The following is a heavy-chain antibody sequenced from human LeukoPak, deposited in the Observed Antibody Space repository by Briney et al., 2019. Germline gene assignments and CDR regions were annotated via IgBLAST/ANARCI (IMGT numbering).Heavy chain of an antibody. CDR1: VYTFTGYY. CDR3: VSTAAGPAYYFDY. J-gene: IGHJ4*02. V-gene: IGHV1-2*02. D-gene: IGHD6-13*01. Sequence: ASVKVSCKASVYTFTGYYMHWVRQAPGQGLEWMGWINPNSGGTNYAQKFQGRVTMTRDTSISTAYMELSRLRSDDTAVYYCVSTAAGPAYYFDYWGQGTLVTVSS. CDR2: INPNSGGT.